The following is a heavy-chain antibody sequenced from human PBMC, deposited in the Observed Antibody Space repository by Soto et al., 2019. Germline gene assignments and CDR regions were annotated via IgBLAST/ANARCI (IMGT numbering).Heavy chain of an antibody. CDR2: IYGDGRTT. CDR1: GFILSTTD. Sequence: PGGSMRLGCEASGFILSTTDMSWVRQAPGKGLEWVSTIYGDGRTTYYADSVRGRFSISRDNSKNMVYLQMDSLRVDDTAIYYCVKNSGWFNSWGQGSLVTVSS. D-gene: IGHD3-10*01. J-gene: IGHJ5*01. V-gene: IGHV3-23*01. CDR3: VKNSGWFNS.